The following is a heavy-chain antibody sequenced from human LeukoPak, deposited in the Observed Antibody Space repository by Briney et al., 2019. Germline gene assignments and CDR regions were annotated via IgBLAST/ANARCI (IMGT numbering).Heavy chain of an antibody. Sequence: SETLSLPCAVSGGSISSYYWSWIRQPPGKGLEWIGYIYYSGSTNYNPSLKSRVTISVDTSKNQFSLKLSSVTAAETAVYYCAREGRYRYGYNEYHSYMDIWGKGTTVTVSS. CDR1: GGSISSYY. V-gene: IGHV4-59*01. J-gene: IGHJ6*03. D-gene: IGHD5-24*01. CDR3: AREGRYRYGYNEYHSYMDI. CDR2: IYYSGST.